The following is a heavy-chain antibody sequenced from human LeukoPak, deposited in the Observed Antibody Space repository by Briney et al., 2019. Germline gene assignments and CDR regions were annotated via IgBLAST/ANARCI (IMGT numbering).Heavy chain of an antibody. CDR1: GFPFSIYA. CDR3: AKEHDYSNAAPEGGFDS. CDR2: ISGSSSHT. Sequence: PGGSLRLSCAASGFPFSIYAMSWVRQAPGRGLEWVSGISGSSSHTLDADSVRGRFTISRDNTRNTLYLHMNSLTAEDTALYYCAKEHDYSNAAPEGGFDSWGQGTLVTVSS. J-gene: IGHJ4*02. V-gene: IGHV3-23*01. D-gene: IGHD4/OR15-4a*01.